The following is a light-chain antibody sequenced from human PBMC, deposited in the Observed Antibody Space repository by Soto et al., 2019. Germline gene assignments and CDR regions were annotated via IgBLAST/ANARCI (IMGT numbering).Light chain of an antibody. CDR1: SSDVGGYNY. CDR3: VSYTSSSTLL. V-gene: IGLV2-14*01. Sequence: QSVLTQPASVSGSPGQSITISCTGTSSDVGGYNYVSWYQQHPGKAPELMIYEVSNRPSGVSNRFSGSKSGNTASLTVSGLQAEDEADYYCVSYTSSSTLLFGTGTKVTV. CDR2: EVS. J-gene: IGLJ1*01.